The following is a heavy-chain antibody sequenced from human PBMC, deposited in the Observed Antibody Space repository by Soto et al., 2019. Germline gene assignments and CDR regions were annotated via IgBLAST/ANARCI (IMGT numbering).Heavy chain of an antibody. J-gene: IGHJ6*02. V-gene: IGHV4-31*03. CDR1: GGSISSGGYY. CDR3: ARDFGSSWDYYYYGMDV. CDR2: IYYSGST. Sequence: LSLTCTVSGGSISSGGYYWSWIRQHPGKGLEWIGYIYYSGSTYYNPSLKSRVTISVDTSKNQFSLKLSSVTAADTAVYYCARDFGSSWDYYYYGMDVWGQGTTVTVSS. D-gene: IGHD6-13*01.